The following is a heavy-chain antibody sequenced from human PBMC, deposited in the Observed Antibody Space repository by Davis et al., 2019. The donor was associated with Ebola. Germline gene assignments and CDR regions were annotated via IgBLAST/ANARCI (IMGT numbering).Heavy chain of an antibody. J-gene: IGHJ4*02. CDR2: ISAYNGNT. Sequence: ASVKVSCKASGYTFTGYYMHWVRQAPGQGLEWMGWISAYNGNTNYAQKLQGRVTMTTDTSTSTAYMELRSLRSDDTAVYYCARDLHLTYYYGSGSYYFDYWGQGTLVTVSS. D-gene: IGHD3-10*01. V-gene: IGHV1-18*04. CDR1: GYTFTGYY. CDR3: ARDLHLTYYYGSGSYYFDY.